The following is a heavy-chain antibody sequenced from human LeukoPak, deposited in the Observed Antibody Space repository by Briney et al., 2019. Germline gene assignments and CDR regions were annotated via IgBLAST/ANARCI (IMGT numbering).Heavy chain of an antibody. Sequence: GGSLGLSCAASGFTFSSYAMSWVRQAPGKGLEWVSLVSAGGGSTYYADSVKGRFTISRDNSKNTLFLQMSSLRVDDTAVYYCAKIYSGSCHWGQGTLVTVSS. D-gene: IGHD6-13*01. J-gene: IGHJ4*02. CDR1: GFTFSSYA. CDR2: VSAGGGST. V-gene: IGHV3-23*01. CDR3: AKIYSGSCH.